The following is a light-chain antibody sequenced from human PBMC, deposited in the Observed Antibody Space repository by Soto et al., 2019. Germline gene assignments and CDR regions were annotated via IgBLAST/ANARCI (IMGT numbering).Light chain of an antibody. V-gene: IGKV3-15*01. CDR1: QSVSSN. CDR2: GAS. CDR3: QQYNDWPFT. J-gene: IGKJ3*01. Sequence: EIAMTQSPATLSVSPGERATLSCRASQSVSSNFAWYQQKPGQAPRLLIYGASTRATGIPARFSGSGSGTEFTLTIGSLQSEDFAVYYCQQYNDWPFTFDPGTKVDIK.